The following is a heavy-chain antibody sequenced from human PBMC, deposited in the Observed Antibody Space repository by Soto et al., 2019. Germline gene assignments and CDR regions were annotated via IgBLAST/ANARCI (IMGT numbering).Heavy chain of an antibody. D-gene: IGHD2-15*01. CDR1: GGSISSGGYY. Sequence: QVQLQESGPGLVKPSQTLSLTCTVSGGSISSGGYYWSWIRQHPGQGLEWIGYIYYSGSTYYNPSLKRRVTISVDTSKNQFSLKLSSVTAADTAVYYCARAKLSRANAFDIWGQGTMVTVSS. J-gene: IGHJ3*02. V-gene: IGHV4-31*03. CDR3: ARAKLSRANAFDI. CDR2: IYYSGST.